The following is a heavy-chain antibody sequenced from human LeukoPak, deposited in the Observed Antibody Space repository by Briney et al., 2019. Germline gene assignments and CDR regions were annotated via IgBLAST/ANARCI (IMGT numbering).Heavy chain of an antibody. CDR2: IYYSGST. D-gene: IGHD6-19*01. V-gene: IGHV4-59*08. CDR3: ARGRSSGRKRIGLYYYYMDV. CDR1: GGSISSYY. Sequence: PSETLSLTCTVSGGSISSYYWSWIQQPPGKGLEWIGYIYYSGSTNYNPSLKSRVTISVDTSKNQFSLKLSSVTAADTAVYYCARGRSSGRKRIGLYYYYMDVWGKGTTVTVSS. J-gene: IGHJ6*03.